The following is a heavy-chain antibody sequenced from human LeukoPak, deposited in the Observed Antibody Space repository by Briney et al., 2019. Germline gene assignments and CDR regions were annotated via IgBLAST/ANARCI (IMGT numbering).Heavy chain of an antibody. V-gene: IGHV4-59*01. CDR1: GGSISSYY. Sequence: SETLSLTCTVSGGSISSYYWSWIRQPPGKGLEWIGYIYYSGSTNYNPSLKSRVTISVDTSKNQFSLKLSSVTAADTAVYYCARGPHYYYYYYMDVWGKGTTVTVSS. CDR3: ARGPHYYYYYYMDV. CDR2: IYYSGST. J-gene: IGHJ6*03.